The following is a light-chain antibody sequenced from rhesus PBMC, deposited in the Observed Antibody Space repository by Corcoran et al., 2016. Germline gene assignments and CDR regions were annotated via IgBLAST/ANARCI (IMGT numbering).Light chain of an antibody. CDR3: QQYKSMYT. CDR2: KAS. J-gene: IGKJ2*01. V-gene: IGKV1-74*01. CDR1: ENVNNY. Sequence: DIQMTQSPSSLSASVGDRVTITCRASENVNNYLNWYQQKPGKAPKLLIYKASTLQSGVPSRFTGSGSGTDFTITIIRLQPEDLATYYCQQYKSMYTFGQGTKVEIK.